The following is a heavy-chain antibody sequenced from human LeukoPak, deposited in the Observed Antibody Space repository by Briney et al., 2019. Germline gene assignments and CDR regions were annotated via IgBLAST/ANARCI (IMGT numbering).Heavy chain of an antibody. CDR3: ARHWICGSGSDHTWSVT. CDR1: GSTFANYA. CDR2: ISGDGGST. V-gene: IGHV3-43*02. Sequence: PGGSLRLSCAASGSTFANYAIHWVRQAPGKGLGWVSLISGDGGSTYYADSVKGRFTISRDNSKNSLYLQMNSLRTKESALYFCARHWICGSGSDHTWSVTCGDRDLVSVSS. D-gene: IGHD3-10*01. J-gene: IGHJ5*01.